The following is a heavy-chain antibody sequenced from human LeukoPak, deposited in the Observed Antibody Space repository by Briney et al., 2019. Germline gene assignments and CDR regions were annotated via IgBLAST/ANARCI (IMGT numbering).Heavy chain of an antibody. CDR2: IYYSGST. V-gene: IGHV4-59*01. J-gene: IGHJ4*02. Sequence: PSETLSLTCTVSGGSISSYYWSWIRQPPGKGLEWIGYIYYSGSTNYNPSLKSRVTISVDTSKNQFSLKLSSVTAADTAVYYCASSYGSGRPLDYWGQGTLVTVSS. CDR3: ASSYGSGRPLDY. D-gene: IGHD3-10*01. CDR1: GGSISSYY.